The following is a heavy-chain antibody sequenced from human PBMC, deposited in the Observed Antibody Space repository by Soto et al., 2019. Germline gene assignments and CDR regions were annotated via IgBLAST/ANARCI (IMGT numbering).Heavy chain of an antibody. CDR3: PSLHVVLYAFDI. CDR1: GGSISSGGYY. V-gene: IGHV4-31*03. D-gene: IGHD2-21*01. J-gene: IGHJ3*02. CDR2: IYYSGST. Sequence: QVQLQESGPGLVKPSQTLSLTCTVSGGSISSGGYYWSWIRQHPGKGLEWIGYIYYSGSTYYNPSLNSRVTISVDTSKNQFSLKLSSVTAADTAVYYCPSLHVVLYAFDIWGQGTMVTVSS.